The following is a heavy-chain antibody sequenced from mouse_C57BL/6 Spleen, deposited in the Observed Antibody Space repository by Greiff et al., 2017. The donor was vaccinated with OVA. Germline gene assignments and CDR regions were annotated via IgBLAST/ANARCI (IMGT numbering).Heavy chain of an antibody. V-gene: IGHV2-5*01. CDR3: AKNYYGSSFDY. J-gene: IGHJ2*01. CDR2: IWRGGST. CDR1: GFSLTSYG. D-gene: IGHD1-1*01. Sequence: QVQLKQSGPGLVQPSQSLSITCTVSGFSLTSYGVHWVRQSPGKGLEWLGVIWRGGSTDYNAAFISRLSIPKHNSNRQVFCKMNSLQADDTAIYYCAKNYYGSSFDYWGQGTTLTVSS.